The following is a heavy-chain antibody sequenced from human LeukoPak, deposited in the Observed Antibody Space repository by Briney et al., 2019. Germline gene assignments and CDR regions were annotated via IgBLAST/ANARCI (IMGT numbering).Heavy chain of an antibody. Sequence: SVKVSCKASGGTFSSYAISWVRQATGQGLECMGGIIPIFGTANYAQKFQGRVTITADKSTSTAYMELSSLRSADTAVYYCARGSWQLVRVRGWFDPWGQGTLVTVSS. J-gene: IGHJ5*02. V-gene: IGHV1-69*06. CDR1: GGTFSSYA. CDR2: IIPIFGTA. CDR3: ARGSWQLVRVRGWFDP. D-gene: IGHD6-6*01.